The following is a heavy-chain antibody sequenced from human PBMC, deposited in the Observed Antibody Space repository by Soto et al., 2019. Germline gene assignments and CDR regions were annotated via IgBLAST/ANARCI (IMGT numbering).Heavy chain of an antibody. V-gene: IGHV3-23*01. CDR3: AKEQSSIWYAPDRYDI. J-gene: IGHJ3*02. D-gene: IGHD6-13*01. CDR2: ISDSGGTT. Sequence: GGALRVSCEASGFTFNNYAMTWVRQGPGKGLEWVSIISDSGGTTYYADSVKGRFTISRDNSKNMLYLQMSSLRAEDTALYYCAKEQSSIWYAPDRYDIWGQGTMVTVSS. CDR1: GFTFNNYA.